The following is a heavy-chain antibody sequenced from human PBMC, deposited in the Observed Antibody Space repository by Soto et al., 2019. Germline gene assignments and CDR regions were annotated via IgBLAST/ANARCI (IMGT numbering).Heavy chain of an antibody. CDR1: GFTFSSYA. Sequence: GGSLRLSCAASGFTFSSYAMSWVRQAPGKGLEWVSAISGSGGSTYYADSVKGRFTISRDNSKNTLYLQMNSLRAEDTAVYYCAKDQGGSSHPLPYFDYWGQGTLVTFSS. V-gene: IGHV3-23*01. J-gene: IGHJ4*02. CDR3: AKDQGGSSHPLPYFDY. CDR2: ISGSGGST. D-gene: IGHD2-15*01.